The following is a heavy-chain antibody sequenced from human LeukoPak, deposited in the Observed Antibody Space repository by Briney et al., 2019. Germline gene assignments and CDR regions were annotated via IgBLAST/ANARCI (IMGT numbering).Heavy chain of an antibody. Sequence: GGSLRLSCAASGFTFSSYGMHWVRQAPGKGLEWVAFIRYDGTNKFYADSVKGRFTIPRDISKNTLYLQVNSLRAEDTAMYYCARDGRQRKTYYYASGSANAFDIWGQGTMVTVSS. CDR2: IRYDGTNK. D-gene: IGHD3-10*01. V-gene: IGHV3-30*02. CDR3: ARDGRQRKTYYYASGSANAFDI. CDR1: GFTFSSYG. J-gene: IGHJ3*02.